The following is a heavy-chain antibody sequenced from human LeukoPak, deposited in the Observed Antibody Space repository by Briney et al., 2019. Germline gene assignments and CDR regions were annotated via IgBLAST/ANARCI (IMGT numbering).Heavy chain of an antibody. CDR1: GGSISSYY. D-gene: IGHD3-9*01. Sequence: PSETLSLTCTVSGGSISSYYWSWIRQPPGKGLEWIGEINHSGSTNYNPSLKSRVTISVDTSKNQFSLKLSSVTAADTAVYYCAREPKTAIYYYYYYMDVWGKGTTVTVSS. CDR3: AREPKTAIYYYYYYMDV. CDR2: INHSGST. V-gene: IGHV4-34*01. J-gene: IGHJ6*03.